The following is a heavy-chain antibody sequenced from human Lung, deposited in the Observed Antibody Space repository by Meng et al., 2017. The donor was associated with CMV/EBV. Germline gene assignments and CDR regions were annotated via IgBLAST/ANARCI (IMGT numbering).Heavy chain of an antibody. CDR3: ARGRIQLWLEKNYYYGMDV. CDR2: INPNSGGT. CDR1: GYTFTGYY. J-gene: IGHJ6*02. D-gene: IGHD5-18*01. Sequence: ASXXVSXKASGYTFTGYYMHWVRQAPGQGLEWMGWINPNSGGTNYAQKFQGRVTMTRDTSISTAYMELSRLRSDDTAVYYCARGRIQLWLEKNYYYGMDVWXPGTXVTVSS. V-gene: IGHV1-2*02.